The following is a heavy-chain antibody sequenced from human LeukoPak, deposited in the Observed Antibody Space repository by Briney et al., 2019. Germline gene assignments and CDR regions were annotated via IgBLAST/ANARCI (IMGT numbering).Heavy chain of an antibody. CDR2: IHHSGST. CDR3: ARVPNSYSSGWYDYFDY. J-gene: IGHJ4*02. Sequence: SQTLSLTCTVSGGSISSGGYYWSWIRQPPGKGLEWIGYIHHSGSTYYNPSLKSRVTISVDRSNNQFSLKLTSVTAADTAVYYCARVPNSYSSGWYDYFDYWGQGTLVTVSS. V-gene: IGHV4-30-2*01. D-gene: IGHD6-19*01. CDR1: GGSISSGGYY.